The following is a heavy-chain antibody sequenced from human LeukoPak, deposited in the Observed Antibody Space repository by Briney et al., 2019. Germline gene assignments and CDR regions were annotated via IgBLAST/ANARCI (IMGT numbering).Heavy chain of an antibody. D-gene: IGHD3-9*01. Sequence: GGSLRLSCAASGFTVSSNYMSWVRQAPGKGLEWVSVIYSGGSTYYADSVKGRFTISRHNSKNTLYLQTNSLRAEDTAVYYCARASASYDILTGYYPNWFDPWGQGTLVTVSS. J-gene: IGHJ5*02. CDR1: GFTVSSNY. V-gene: IGHV3-53*04. CDR3: ARASASYDILTGYYPNWFDP. CDR2: IYSGGST.